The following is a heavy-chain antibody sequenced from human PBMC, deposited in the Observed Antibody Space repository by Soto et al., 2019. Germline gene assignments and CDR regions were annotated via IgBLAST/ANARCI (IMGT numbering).Heavy chain of an antibody. CDR3: ASGASRWYPYFFDS. Sequence: QAQVVQSGAEVRKPGSSVKLSCKASEGTFNSYAIAWVRQAPGQGLEWMGGIIPYYNTLNYAQKFQDRVTITADDSTNTVYMELSSLRSDGTAVYFCASGASRWYPYFFDSRAQGTLVTVSS. V-gene: IGHV1-69*01. CDR1: EGTFNSYA. D-gene: IGHD6-13*01. CDR2: IIPYYNTL. J-gene: IGHJ4*02.